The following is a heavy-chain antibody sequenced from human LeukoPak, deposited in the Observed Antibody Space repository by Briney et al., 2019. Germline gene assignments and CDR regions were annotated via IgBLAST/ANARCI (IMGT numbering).Heavy chain of an antibody. Sequence: GGSLRLSCAASGFSFSDYWMSWVRQAPGKGLEWVAQIKQDGSEIYYVDSVKGRFTISRDNAKNSLYLQMNSLRAEDTAVYYCARGSTAAGTFSYWGQGTLVTVSS. CDR3: ARGSTAAGTFSY. V-gene: IGHV3-7*01. CDR1: GFSFSDYW. D-gene: IGHD6-13*01. J-gene: IGHJ4*02. CDR2: IKQDGSEI.